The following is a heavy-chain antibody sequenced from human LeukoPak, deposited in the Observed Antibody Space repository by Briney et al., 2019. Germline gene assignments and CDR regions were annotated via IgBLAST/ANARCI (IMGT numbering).Heavy chain of an antibody. CDR2: ISYDGSNK. CDR1: GFTFSNYG. Sequence: GGSLRLSCAASGFTFSNYGLHWGRQAPGKGLEWVAIISYDGSNKYFADSVKGRFTISRDNSKNTLYLQMNSLRAEDTAVYYCAKDGAVSGYFDNWGQGTLVTVSS. CDR3: AKDGAVSGYFDN. V-gene: IGHV3-30*18. D-gene: IGHD6-19*01. J-gene: IGHJ4*02.